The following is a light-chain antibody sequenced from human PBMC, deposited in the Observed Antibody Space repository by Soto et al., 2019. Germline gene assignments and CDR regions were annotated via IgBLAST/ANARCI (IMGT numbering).Light chain of an antibody. CDR1: QTIRSW. CDR2: KAS. V-gene: IGKV1-5*03. J-gene: IGKJ1*01. CDR3: QHYNSYSGA. Sequence: DIQMTQSPSTLSGSVGDRVTITCRASQTIRSWLAWYQQKPGKAPKLLIYKASTLKSGVPSRFSGSGSGTEFTLTISSLQPDDFATYYCQHYNSYSGAFGQGTKVDIK.